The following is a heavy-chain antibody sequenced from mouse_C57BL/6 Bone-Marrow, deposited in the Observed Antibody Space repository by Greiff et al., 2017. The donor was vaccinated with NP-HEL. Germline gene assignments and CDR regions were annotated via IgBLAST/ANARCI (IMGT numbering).Heavy chain of an antibody. CDR2: INPSNGGT. CDR1: GYTFTSYW. V-gene: IGHV1-53*01. J-gene: IGHJ4*01. Sequence: QVQLQQPGTELVKPGASVKLSCKASGYTFTSYWMHWVKQRPGQGLEWIGNINPSNGGTNYNEKFKSKATLTVDKSSSTAYMQLSSLTSEDSAVSYCARRGPYGSSPYYAMDYWGQGTSVTVSS. D-gene: IGHD1-1*01. CDR3: ARRGPYGSSPYYAMDY.